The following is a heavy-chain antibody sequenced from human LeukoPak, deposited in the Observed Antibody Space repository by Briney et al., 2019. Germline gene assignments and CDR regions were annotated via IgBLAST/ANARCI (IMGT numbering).Heavy chain of an antibody. CDR2: ISAYNGNT. Sequence: ASVKVSCKASGGTFSSYAISWVRQAPGQGLEWMGWISAYNGNTNYAQKLQGRVTITTDTSTSTAYMELRSLRSDDTAVYYCARPLWFGELFFDYWGQGTLVTVSS. D-gene: IGHD3-10*01. CDR1: GGTFSSYA. CDR3: ARPLWFGELFFDY. V-gene: IGHV1-18*01. J-gene: IGHJ4*02.